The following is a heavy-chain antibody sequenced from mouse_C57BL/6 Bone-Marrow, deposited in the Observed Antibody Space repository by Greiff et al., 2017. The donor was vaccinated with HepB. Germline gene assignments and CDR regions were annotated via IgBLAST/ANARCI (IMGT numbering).Heavy chain of an antibody. CDR2: ILPGSGST. D-gene: IGHD1-1*01. J-gene: IGHJ2*01. Sequence: QVQLQQSGAELMKPGASVKLSCKATGYTFTGYWIEWVKQRPGHGLEWIGEILPGSGSTNYNEKFKSKATLTVDTSSSTAYMQLSSLTSEDSVVYYCVYQSYFDYWGQGTTLTVSS. V-gene: IGHV1-9*01. CDR3: VYQSYFDY. CDR1: GYTFTGYW.